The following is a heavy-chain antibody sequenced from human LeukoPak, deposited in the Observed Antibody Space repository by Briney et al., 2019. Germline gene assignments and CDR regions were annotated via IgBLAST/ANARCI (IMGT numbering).Heavy chain of an antibody. D-gene: IGHD3-10*01. V-gene: IGHV1-46*01. CDR1: GYTFTSYY. J-gene: IGHJ4*02. CDR3: ARDQDGVSYCSGSHLAH. CDR2: INPSGGST. Sequence: ASVKVSCKASGYTFTSYYMHWVRQAPGQWLEWMGIINPSGGSTSYAQKFQGRVTMTRDTSTSTVYMELSSLRSEDTAVYYCARDQDGVSYCSGSHLAHWGQGTLVTVSS.